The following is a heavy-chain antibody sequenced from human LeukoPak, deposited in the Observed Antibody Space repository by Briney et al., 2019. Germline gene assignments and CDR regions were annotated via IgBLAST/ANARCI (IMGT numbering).Heavy chain of an antibody. Sequence: GASVKVSCKASGYTLTSYDINWVRQATGQGLEWMGWMNPNSGNTGYAQKFQGRVTMTRNTSISTAYLEMSSLTSEDTAVYYCARGHGVWYYFDSSGSLFDYWGQGTLVTVSS. CDR1: GYTLTSYD. D-gene: IGHD3-22*01. J-gene: IGHJ4*02. CDR3: ARGHGVWYYFDSSGSLFDY. CDR2: MNPNSGNT. V-gene: IGHV1-8*01.